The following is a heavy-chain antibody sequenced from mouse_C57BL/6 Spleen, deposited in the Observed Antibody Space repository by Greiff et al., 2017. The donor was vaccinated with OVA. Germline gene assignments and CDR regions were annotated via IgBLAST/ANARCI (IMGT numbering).Heavy chain of an antibody. CDR2: ISGGGGNT. CDR3: ASRDYYGSSYWFAY. CDR1: GFTFSSYT. V-gene: IGHV5-9*01. Sequence: DVMLVESGGGLVKPGGSLKLSCAASGFTFSSYTMSWVRQTPEKRLEWVATISGGGGNTYYPDSVKGRFTISRDNAKNTLYLQMSSLRSEDTALYYCASRDYYGSSYWFAYWGQGTLVTVSA. J-gene: IGHJ3*01. D-gene: IGHD1-1*01.